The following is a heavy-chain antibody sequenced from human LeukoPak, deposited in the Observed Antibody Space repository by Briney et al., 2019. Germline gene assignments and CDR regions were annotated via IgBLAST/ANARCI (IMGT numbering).Heavy chain of an antibody. Sequence: GGSLRLSCAASGFTFSNAWMSWVRQAPGKGLEWVGRIKSKTDGGTTDYAAPVKGRFTISRDDSKNKLYLQMNSLKTEDTAVYYCTTGGYYGSGSYYYYYYGMDVWGQGTTVTVSS. D-gene: IGHD3-10*01. J-gene: IGHJ6*02. CDR1: GFTFSNAW. CDR3: TTGGYYGSGSYYYYYYGMDV. CDR2: IKSKTDGGTT. V-gene: IGHV3-15*01.